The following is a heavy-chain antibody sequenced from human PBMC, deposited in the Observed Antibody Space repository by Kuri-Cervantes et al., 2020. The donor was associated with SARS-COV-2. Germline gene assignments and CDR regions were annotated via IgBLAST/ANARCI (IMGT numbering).Heavy chain of an antibody. D-gene: IGHD4-17*01. CDR2: ISPGESDT. J-gene: IGHJ6*02. V-gene: IGHV5-51*01. CDR1: GYSFTSYW. CDR3: ARQTRWATATVTTDYYYYGMDV. Sequence: GESLRVSCKGSGYSFTSYWIGWVRQMPGKGLEWRGIISPGESDTRYSPSFQGQVTISADKSISTAYLQWSSLKASDTAMYYCARQTRWATATVTTDYYYYGMDVWGQGTTVTVSS.